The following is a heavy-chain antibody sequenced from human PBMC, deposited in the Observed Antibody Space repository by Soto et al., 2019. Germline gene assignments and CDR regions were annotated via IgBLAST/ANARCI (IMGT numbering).Heavy chain of an antibody. V-gene: IGHV1-18*04. CDR1: GYNFLNYG. J-gene: IGHJ4*02. Sequence: ASVKVSCKTSGYNFLNYGMSWVRQAPGQGPEWMGWISVYHGNTIYAQNFQGRVTMTTDTSTSTAYMELTSLRSDDTGVYYCARDHGGATMALLYWGQGTLVTISS. CDR3: ARDHGGATMALLY. CDR2: ISVYHGNT. D-gene: IGHD3-10*01.